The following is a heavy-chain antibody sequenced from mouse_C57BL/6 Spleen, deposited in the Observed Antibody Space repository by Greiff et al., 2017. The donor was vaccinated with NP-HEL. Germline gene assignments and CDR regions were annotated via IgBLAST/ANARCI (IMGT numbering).Heavy chain of an antibody. V-gene: IGHV3-6*01. CDR2: ISYDGSN. CDR1: GYSITSGYY. J-gene: IGHJ2*01. CDR3: AREMVTTGDYFDY. Sequence: EVKLLESGPGLVKPSQSLSLTCSVTGYSITSGYYWNWIRQFPGNKLEWMGYISYDGSNNYNPSLKNRISITRDTSKNQFFLKLNSVTTEDTATYYCAREMVTTGDYFDYWGQGTTLTVSS. D-gene: IGHD2-2*01.